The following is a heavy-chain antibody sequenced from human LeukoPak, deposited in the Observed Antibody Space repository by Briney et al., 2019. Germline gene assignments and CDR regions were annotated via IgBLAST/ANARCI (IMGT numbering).Heavy chain of an antibody. CDR3: ARVRDILTGYGDYYFDY. CDR2: IYYSGST. J-gene: IGHJ4*02. CDR1: GGSFSGYY. V-gene: IGHV4-59*01. Sequence: SETLSLTCAVYGGSFSGYYWSWIRQPPGKGLEWIGYIYYSGSTNYNPSLKSRVTISVDTSKNQFSLKLSSVTAADTAVYYCARVRDILTGYGDYYFDYWGQGTLVTVSS. D-gene: IGHD3-9*01.